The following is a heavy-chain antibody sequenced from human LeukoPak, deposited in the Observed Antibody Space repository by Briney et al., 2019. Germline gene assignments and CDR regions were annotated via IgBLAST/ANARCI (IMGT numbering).Heavy chain of an antibody. V-gene: IGHV3-30-3*01. D-gene: IGHD2-15*01. J-gene: IGHJ4*02. Sequence: GRSLRLSCEASGFTFDNYAMHWVRQAPGRRLEWVAVISFDGNQEYYPDSVKGRFTLSRDNSENTLYLQMNSLRAGDTAVYYCAKDIEISYWGQGTLVTVSS. CDR3: AKDIEISY. CDR2: ISFDGNQE. CDR1: GFTFDNYA.